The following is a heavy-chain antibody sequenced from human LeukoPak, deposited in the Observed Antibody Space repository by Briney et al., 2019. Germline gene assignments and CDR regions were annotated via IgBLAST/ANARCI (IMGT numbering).Heavy chain of an antibody. V-gene: IGHV3-66*01. Sequence: GGSLRLSCAASGFTVSSNYMSWVRQAPGKGLEWVSVIYSGGSTYYADSVKGRFTISRDNSKNTLYLQMNSLRAEDTAVYYCARFGGGHLGKADAFDIWGQGQWSPSLQ. CDR2: IYSGGST. D-gene: IGHD3-10*01. CDR3: ARFGGGHLGKADAFDI. J-gene: IGHJ3*02. CDR1: GFTVSSNY.